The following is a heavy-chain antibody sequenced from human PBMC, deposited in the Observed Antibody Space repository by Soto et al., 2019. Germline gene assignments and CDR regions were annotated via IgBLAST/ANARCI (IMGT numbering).Heavy chain of an antibody. V-gene: IGHV3-23*01. CDR2: ISASGGAT. D-gene: IGHD1-26*01. J-gene: IGHJ4*02. CDR1: RFTFTSYA. Sequence: EVELLESGGGLVQPGGSLRLSCVASRFTFTSYAMSWVRQAPGKGLEWVAAISASGGATIHADSMKGRLTISRDNSKNTLYLQMNSLRAEDTAVYYCAKDVEGGSLFRGAFDYWGQGTQVTVSS. CDR3: AKDVEGGSLFRGAFDY.